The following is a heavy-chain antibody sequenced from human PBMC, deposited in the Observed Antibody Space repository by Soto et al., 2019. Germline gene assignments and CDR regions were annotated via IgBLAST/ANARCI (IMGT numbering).Heavy chain of an antibody. CDR3: ARDPGALTIAARPAWFDY. J-gene: IGHJ4*02. CDR1: GFTFSSYG. D-gene: IGHD6-6*01. CDR2: IWYDGSNK. V-gene: IGHV3-33*01. Sequence: GGSLRLSCAASGFTFSSYGMHWVRQAPGKGLEWVAVIWYDGSNKYYADSVKGRFTISRDNSKNTLYLQMNSLRAEDTAVYYCARDPGALTIAARPAWFDYWGKGTLVAVSS.